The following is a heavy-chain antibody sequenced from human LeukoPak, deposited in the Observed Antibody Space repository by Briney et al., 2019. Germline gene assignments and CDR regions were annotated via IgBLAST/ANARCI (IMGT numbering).Heavy chain of an antibody. V-gene: IGHV4-31*03. Sequence: PSQTLSLTCTVSGGSISSGGYYWSWIRQHPGKGLEWIGCIYYSGSTYYNPSLKSRVTISVDTSKNQFSLKLSSVTAADTAVYYCARGLRWLQPSRAFDIWGQGTMVTVSS. CDR1: GGSISSGGYY. CDR3: ARGLRWLQPSRAFDI. D-gene: IGHD5-24*01. CDR2: IYYSGST. J-gene: IGHJ3*02.